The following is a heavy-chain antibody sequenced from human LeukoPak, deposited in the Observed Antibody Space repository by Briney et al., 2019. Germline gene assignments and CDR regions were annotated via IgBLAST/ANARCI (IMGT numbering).Heavy chain of an antibody. V-gene: IGHV4-4*07. Sequence: SETLSLTCTVSSGSISNYYWSWIRQPAGGGLEWIGRISSSGSTNYNPSLKSRVTMSVDTSKNQFSLKLSSVTAADTAVYYCAREAPGVVVVAATPYYFDYWGQGTLVTVSS. CDR3: AREAPGVVVVAATPYYFDY. D-gene: IGHD2-15*01. J-gene: IGHJ4*02. CDR1: SGSISNYY. CDR2: ISSSGST.